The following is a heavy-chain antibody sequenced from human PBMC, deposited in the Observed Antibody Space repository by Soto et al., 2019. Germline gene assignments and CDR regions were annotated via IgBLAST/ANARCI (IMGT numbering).Heavy chain of an antibody. V-gene: IGHV3-30*04. Sequence: QVQVVESWGGVVEPGRSLRLSCAASGFIFSRYAIHLFRQAPGKGLEWVAVISKDGSHKYYLDSVKGRFTISRDNSKNILYWQMNSLRDEATAVYYWARARSGAVADSFAFWGQGTLVTVSS. CDR2: ISKDGSHK. J-gene: IGHJ4*02. D-gene: IGHD3-3*01. CDR1: GFIFSRYA. CDR3: ARARSGAVADSFAF.